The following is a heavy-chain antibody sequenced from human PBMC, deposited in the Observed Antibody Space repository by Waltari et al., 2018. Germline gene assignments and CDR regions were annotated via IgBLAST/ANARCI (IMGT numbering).Heavy chain of an antibody. J-gene: IGHJ4*02. Sequence: EVQLVESGGGLVQPGRSLRLSCAASGFTFDDYAMHWVRQAPGKGLEWVSGISWNSGSIGYADSVKGRFTISRDNAKNSLYLQMNSLRAEDMALYYCAKDRGSSTSWIDYWGQGTLVTVSS. V-gene: IGHV3-9*03. CDR2: ISWNSGSI. D-gene: IGHD2-2*01. CDR1: GFTFDDYA. CDR3: AKDRGSSTSWIDY.